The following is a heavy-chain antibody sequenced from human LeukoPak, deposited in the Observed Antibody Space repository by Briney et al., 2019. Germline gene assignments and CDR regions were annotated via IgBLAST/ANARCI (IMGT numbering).Heavy chain of an antibody. V-gene: IGHV4-39*01. Sequence: SETLSLTCTVSGGSISSSSYYWGWIRQPPGKGLEWIGSIYYSGSTYYNPSLKSRVTISVDTSKNQFSLKLSSVTAADTAVYYCSRQSVTTRRDNWFDPWGQRTLVTVSS. CDR2: IYYSGST. CDR3: SRQSVTTRRDNWFDP. J-gene: IGHJ5*02. CDR1: GGSISSSSYY. D-gene: IGHD4-11*01.